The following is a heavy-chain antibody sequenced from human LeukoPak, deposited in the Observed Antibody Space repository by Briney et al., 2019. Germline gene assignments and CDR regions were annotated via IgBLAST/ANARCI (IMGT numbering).Heavy chain of an antibody. J-gene: IGHJ4*02. V-gene: IGHV1-46*01. Sequence: ASVKVSCKASGYTFTSYYMHWVRQAPGQGLEWMGIINPSGGSTSYAQKFQGRVTMTRDTSTSTVYMELSSLRSEDTAVYYCASPPLGYCSSTSCYLGFWGQGTLVTVSS. D-gene: IGHD2-2*01. CDR1: GYTFTSYY. CDR2: INPSGGST. CDR3: ASPPLGYCSSTSCYLGF.